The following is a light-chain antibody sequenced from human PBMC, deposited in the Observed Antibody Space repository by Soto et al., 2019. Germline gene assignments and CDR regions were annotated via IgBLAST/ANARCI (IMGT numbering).Light chain of an antibody. CDR3: QQYGSSYT. V-gene: IGKV3-20*01. CDR2: GAS. Sequence: EIVLTQSPGTLSLSPGERATLSCRASQSVNNNYLAWYQQKPGQPPRLLIYGASSRAIGIPDRFSGGGSGTDFTRTISRLEPEDFAVYYCQQYGSSYTFGPGTKVDIK. J-gene: IGKJ3*01. CDR1: QSVNNNY.